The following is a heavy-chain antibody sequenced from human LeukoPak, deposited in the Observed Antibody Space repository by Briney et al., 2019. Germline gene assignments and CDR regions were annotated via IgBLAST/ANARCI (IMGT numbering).Heavy chain of an antibody. J-gene: IGHJ4*02. CDR3: ARGPGYGGILFDY. Sequence: ATVKVSCKASGGTFSSYAISWVRQAPGQGLEWMGGIIPIFGTASYAQKFQGRVTITADESTSTAYMELSSLRSEDTAVYYCARGPGYGGILFDYWGQGTLVTVSS. V-gene: IGHV1-69*13. CDR1: GGTFSSYA. D-gene: IGHD4-23*01. CDR2: IIPIFGTA.